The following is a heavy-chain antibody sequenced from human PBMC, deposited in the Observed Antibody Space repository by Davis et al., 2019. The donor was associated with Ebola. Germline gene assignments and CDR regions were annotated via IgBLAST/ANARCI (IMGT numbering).Heavy chain of an antibody. Sequence: GGSLRLSCAASGFTFSSYGMHWVRQAPGKGLEWVAVIWYDGSNKYYADSVKGRFTISRDNSKNTVYLQMNSLRAEDTAVYYCAKVAAAGNAFDIWGQGTMVTVSS. CDR3: AKVAAAGNAFDI. J-gene: IGHJ3*02. CDR2: IWYDGSNK. D-gene: IGHD6-13*01. V-gene: IGHV3-30*02. CDR1: GFTFSSYG.